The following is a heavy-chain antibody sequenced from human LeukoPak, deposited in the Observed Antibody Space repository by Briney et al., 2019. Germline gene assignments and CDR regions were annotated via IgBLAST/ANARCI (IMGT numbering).Heavy chain of an antibody. V-gene: IGHV1-18*01. CDR3: ARDLKMGYSSGRYSWGTGSSNDY. J-gene: IGHJ4*02. Sequence: ASVKVSCKASGYTFINYGITWVRLAPGQGLEYMGWISPYIGNTNFPQKFQGRLTMTTDTSTSTAYLEVRGLSSDDTAVYYCARDLKMGYSSGRYSWGTGSSNDYWGQGTLVTVSS. CDR2: ISPYIGNT. CDR1: GYTFINYG. D-gene: IGHD6-19*01.